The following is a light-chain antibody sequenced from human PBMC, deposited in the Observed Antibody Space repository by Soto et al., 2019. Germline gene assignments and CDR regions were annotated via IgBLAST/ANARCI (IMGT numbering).Light chain of an antibody. V-gene: IGKV1-39*01. CDR1: QSISNH. Sequence: DIQMTQSPSSLSASVEDRVIITCRASQSISNHLNWYQQKPGKAPKLLIFAASTLQRGVPSRFSGSGSGTDFTLTISSLQPEDFATYYCQQSYSSPRTFGQGTKVDIK. CDR2: AAS. CDR3: QQSYSSPRT. J-gene: IGKJ1*01.